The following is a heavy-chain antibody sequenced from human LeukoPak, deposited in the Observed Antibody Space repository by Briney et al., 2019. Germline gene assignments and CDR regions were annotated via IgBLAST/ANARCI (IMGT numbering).Heavy chain of an antibody. Sequence: GGPLRLSCAASGFTFSSYWMSWVRQAPGKGLEWVANIKQDGSEKYYVDSVKGRFTISRDNAKNSLYLQMNSLRAEDTAVYYCAKDFSGSSAMIETVGFQHXXXXXLVTVSS. J-gene: IGHJ1*01. CDR1: GFTFSSYW. CDR2: IKQDGSEK. CDR3: AKDFSGSSAMIETVGFQH. D-gene: IGHD3-22*01. V-gene: IGHV3-7*01.